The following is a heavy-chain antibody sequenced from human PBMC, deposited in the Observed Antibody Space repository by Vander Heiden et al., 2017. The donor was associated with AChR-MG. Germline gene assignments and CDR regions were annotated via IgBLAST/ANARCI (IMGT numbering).Heavy chain of an antibody. CDR1: GFTFSSYS. J-gene: IGHJ6*02. Sequence: EVQLVESGGGLVQPGGSLRLSCAASGFTFSSYSMNWVRQAPGKGLEWVSYISSSSSTIYYADSVKGRFTISRDNAKNSLYLQMNSLRDEDTAVYYCARDLRAVLVVDGMDVWGQGTTVTVSS. CDR2: ISSSSSTI. D-gene: IGHD2-15*01. CDR3: ARDLRAVLVVDGMDV. V-gene: IGHV3-48*02.